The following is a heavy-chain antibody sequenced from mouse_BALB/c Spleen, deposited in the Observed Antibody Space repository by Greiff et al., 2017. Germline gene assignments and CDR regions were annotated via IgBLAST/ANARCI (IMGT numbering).Heavy chain of an antibody. CDR2: ISSGSSTI. CDR3: ARGVTVVDY. CDR1: GFTFSSFG. D-gene: IGHD1-1*01. V-gene: IGHV5-17*02. Sequence: EVQVVESGGGLVQPGGSRKLSCAASGFTFSSFGMHWVRQAPEKGLEWVAYISSGSSTIYYADTVKGRFTISRDNPKNTLFLQMTSLRSEDTAMYYCARGVTVVDYWGQGTTLTVSS. J-gene: IGHJ2*01.